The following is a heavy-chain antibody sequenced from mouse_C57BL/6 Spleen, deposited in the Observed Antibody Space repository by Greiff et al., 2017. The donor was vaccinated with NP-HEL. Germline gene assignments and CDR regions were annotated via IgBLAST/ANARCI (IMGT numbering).Heavy chain of an antibody. Sequence: VQLHQSGAELAKPGASVKLSCKASGYTFTSYWMHWVKQRPGQGLEWIGYINPSSGYTKYNQKFKDKATLTADKSSSTAYMQLSSLTYEDSAVYYCARSPSSRYFDVWGTGTTVTVSS. J-gene: IGHJ1*03. D-gene: IGHD1-1*01. CDR1: GYTFTSYW. CDR2: INPSSGYT. V-gene: IGHV1-7*01. CDR3: ARSPSSRYFDV.